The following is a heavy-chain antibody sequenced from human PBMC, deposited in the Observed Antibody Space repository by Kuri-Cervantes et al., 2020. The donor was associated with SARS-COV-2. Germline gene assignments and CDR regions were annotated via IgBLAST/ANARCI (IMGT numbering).Heavy chain of an antibody. J-gene: IGHJ4*02. D-gene: IGHD3-10*01. CDR1: GYTFTYRY. CDR2: ITPFNGNT. V-gene: IGHV1-45*02. Sequence: SVKVSCKASGYTFTYRYLHWVRQAPGQALEWMGWITPFNGNTNYAQKFQGRVTITRNTSISTAYMELSSLRSEDTAVYYCARGRGGELFYWGQGTLVTVSS. CDR3: ARGRGGELFY.